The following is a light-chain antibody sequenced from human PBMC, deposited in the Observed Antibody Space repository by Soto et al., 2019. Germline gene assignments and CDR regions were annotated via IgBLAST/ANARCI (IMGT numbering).Light chain of an antibody. CDR1: KSVSSN. V-gene: IGKV3-15*01. CDR2: GAS. Sequence: EIVMTQSPATLSVSPGERATLSCRASKSVSSNLARYQQNPGQAPRVLIYGASTRATGIPARFSRSGPGTEFALTFSSLQSEEFAVDYCQESNNWPRTFGQGTKVEIK. J-gene: IGKJ1*01. CDR3: QESNNWPRT.